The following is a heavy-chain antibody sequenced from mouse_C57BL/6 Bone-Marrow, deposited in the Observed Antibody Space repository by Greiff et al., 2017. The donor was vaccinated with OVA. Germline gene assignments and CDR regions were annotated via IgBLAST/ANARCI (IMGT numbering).Heavy chain of an antibody. CDR1: GFTFSDYG. CDR2: ISSGSSSI. CDR3: DRGSTVNYFDY. D-gene: IGHD1-1*01. V-gene: IGHV5-17*01. J-gene: IGHJ2*01. Sequence: EVQGVESGGGLVKPGASLKLSCAASGFTFSDYGMHWVRQAPEKGLEWVAYISSGSSSIYYADTVKGRFTISRDNAKNTLFLQITSLRSEDTARDCYDRGSTVNYFDYWGKGTTLTVSS.